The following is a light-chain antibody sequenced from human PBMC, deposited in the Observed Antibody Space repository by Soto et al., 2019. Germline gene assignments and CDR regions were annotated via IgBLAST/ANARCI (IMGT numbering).Light chain of an antibody. CDR3: QKYNSAPQT. CDR2: AAS. J-gene: IGKJ1*01. CDR1: QGISSY. V-gene: IGKV1-27*01. Sequence: DIQMTQSPSSLSASVGDRVTITCRASQGISSYLAWYQQKPGKVPKLLIYAASTLQSGVPSRFSGSGSETDFTLTISSLQPEDVATYYCQKYNSAPQTFVQGTKVEIK.